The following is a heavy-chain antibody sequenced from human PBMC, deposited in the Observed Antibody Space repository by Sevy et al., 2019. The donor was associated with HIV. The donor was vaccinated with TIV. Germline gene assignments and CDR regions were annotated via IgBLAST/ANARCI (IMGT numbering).Heavy chain of an antibody. CDR3: VKDVETGRGDFDY. D-gene: IGHD3-10*01. J-gene: IGHJ4*02. CDR2: ISGSGGST. V-gene: IGHV3-23*01. CDR1: GFTFRNYG. Sequence: GGSLRLSCAASGFTFRNYGMGWVRQAPGKGLEWVSTISGSGGSTFYVDSVKGRFTISRDNSRNTLYLQMDSLRADDTAIYYCVKDVETGRGDFDYWGQGTLVTVSS.